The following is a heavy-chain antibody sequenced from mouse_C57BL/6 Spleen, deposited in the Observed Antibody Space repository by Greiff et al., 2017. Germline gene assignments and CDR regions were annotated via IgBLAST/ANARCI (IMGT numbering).Heavy chain of an antibody. J-gene: IGHJ4*01. V-gene: IGHV6-3*01. D-gene: IGHD2-4*01. CDR3: TDLYDDYDFWAMDY. CDR1: GFTFSNYW. CDR2: ISLKSDNYAT. Sequence: EVKVEESGGGLVQPGGSMKLSCVASGFTFSNYWMNWVRQSPEKGLEWVAQISLKSDNYATHYAESVKGRFTISRDASKSNVYLQMNNLRAEDTGVYYCTDLYDDYDFWAMDYWGQGTSVTVSS.